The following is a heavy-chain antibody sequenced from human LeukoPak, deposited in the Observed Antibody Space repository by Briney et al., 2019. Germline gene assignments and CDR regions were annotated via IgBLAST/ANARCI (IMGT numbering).Heavy chain of an antibody. CDR2: IIPIFGTS. V-gene: IGHV1-69*05. Sequence: SVKVSCKASGGTFSSYASSWVRQAPGQGLEWMAGIIPIFGTSNYAQKFQGRVTITTDESTSAAYMERSSLRSEDTAVYYCARSPLGVPAAIWYKEFDPWGQGTLVTVSS. D-gene: IGHD2-2*02. J-gene: IGHJ5*02. CDR3: ARSPLGVPAAIWYKEFDP. CDR1: GGTFSSYA.